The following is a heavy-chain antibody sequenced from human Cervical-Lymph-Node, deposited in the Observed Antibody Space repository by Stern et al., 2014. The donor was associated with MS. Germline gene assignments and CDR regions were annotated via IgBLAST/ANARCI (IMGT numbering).Heavy chain of an antibody. Sequence: QVQLVQSGGEVKKPGSSVKVSCRAYGGTFGSYLMRWVRQAPGQGLEWMGGIIPMFGTANYAEKFQDRVTFTADESTSTAYMEMSSLRSDDTAVYFCARAGYDFWRGDPFDYWGQGTLVTVSS. D-gene: IGHD3-3*01. V-gene: IGHV1-69*01. CDR3: ARAGYDFWRGDPFDY. CDR1: GGTFGSYL. CDR2: IIPMFGTA. J-gene: IGHJ4*02.